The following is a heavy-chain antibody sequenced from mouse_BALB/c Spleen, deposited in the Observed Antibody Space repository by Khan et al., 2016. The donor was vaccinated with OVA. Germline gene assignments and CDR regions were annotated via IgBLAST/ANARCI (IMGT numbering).Heavy chain of an antibody. CDR1: GYILTSYW. CDR3: ARKEALYYLDY. D-gene: IGHD3-2*02. CDR2: IYPGTDNT. V-gene: IGHV1S132*01. Sequence: QVQLQQSGAELVRPGASVKLSCKTSGYILTSYWIHWVKQRPGQGLEWIARIYPGTDNTYYNEKFKDMATLTADKSCSTAYMQFRGLKAEDSAVYFWARKEALYYLDYWGQGTTLTVSS. J-gene: IGHJ2*01.